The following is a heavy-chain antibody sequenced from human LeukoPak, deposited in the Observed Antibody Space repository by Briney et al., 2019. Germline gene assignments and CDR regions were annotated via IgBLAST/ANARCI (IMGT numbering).Heavy chain of an antibody. Sequence: PGRSLRLSCAASGFTFSSYAMHWVRQAPGKGLEWVAVISCDGSNKYYADSVKGRFTISRDNSKNTLYLQMYSLRAEDTAVYYCAKEAAAGNPHYWGQGTLVTVSS. CDR2: ISCDGSNK. J-gene: IGHJ4*02. V-gene: IGHV3-30*04. CDR3: AKEAAAGNPHY. CDR1: GFTFSSYA. D-gene: IGHD6-13*01.